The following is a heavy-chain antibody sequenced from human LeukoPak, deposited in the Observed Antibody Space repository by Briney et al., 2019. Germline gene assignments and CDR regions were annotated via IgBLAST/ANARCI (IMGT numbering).Heavy chain of an antibody. CDR1: GGSISSSSYY. CDR3: ARRWRARVYWYFDL. D-gene: IGHD6-6*01. CDR2: IYYSGST. Sequence: PSETLSLTCTVSGGSISSSSYYWGWIRQPPGKGLEWIGSIYYSGSTYYNPSLKSRVTISVDTSKNQFSLKLSSVTAADTAVYYCARRWRARVYWYFDLWGRGTLVTVSS. J-gene: IGHJ2*01. V-gene: IGHV4-39*07.